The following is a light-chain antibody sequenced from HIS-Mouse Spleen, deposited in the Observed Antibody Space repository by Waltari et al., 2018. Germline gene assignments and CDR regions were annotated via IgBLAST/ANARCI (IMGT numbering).Light chain of an antibody. CDR2: EDS. CDR3: YSTDSSGKHRV. Sequence: SYELTQPPSVSVSPGQTARITCSGDALPKKYAYWYQQKSGKAPVLVIYEDSKRPSGIPGRFAGSSSGTMATLTISGAQVEDEADYYCYSTDSSGKHRVFGGGTKLTVL. V-gene: IGLV3-10*01. CDR1: ALPKKY. J-gene: IGLJ2*01.